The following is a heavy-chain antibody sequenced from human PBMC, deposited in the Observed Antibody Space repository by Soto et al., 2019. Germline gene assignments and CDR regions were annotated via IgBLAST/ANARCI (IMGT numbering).Heavy chain of an antibody. Sequence: QVQLVQSGAAVKKPGSSVKISCKASGGTYSSNTINWVRQTAGQGLEWMGGIIPLFGTANYAEKFRGRVTITADRSTNTEYMEMRSLTSEDSAVYYCVTKAACGADSYAFDSWGQGTLVTVSS. V-gene: IGHV1-69*06. D-gene: IGHD2-21*02. CDR2: IIPLFGTA. J-gene: IGHJ4*02. CDR3: VTKAACGADSYAFDS. CDR1: GGTYSSNT.